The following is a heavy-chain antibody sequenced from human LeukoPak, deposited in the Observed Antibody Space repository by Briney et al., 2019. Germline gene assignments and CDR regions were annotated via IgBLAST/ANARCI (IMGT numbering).Heavy chain of an antibody. V-gene: IGHV3-7*01. CDR1: GFTFSGHW. D-gene: IGHD1-14*01. CDR3: TRDRSRAEDD. CDR2: INQGGSDK. Sequence: TEGSLRLSCAASGFTFSGHWMSWARQAPGKGLEWVANINQGGSDKYYVDSVKGRFTISRDNASNLLYLQMNSLRGEDTAVYYCTRDRSRAEDDWGQGTLVTVSS. J-gene: IGHJ4*02.